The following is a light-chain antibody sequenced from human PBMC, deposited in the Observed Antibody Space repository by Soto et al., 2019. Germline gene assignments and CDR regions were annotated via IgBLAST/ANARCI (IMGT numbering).Light chain of an antibody. CDR1: SSDVGGYNF. Sequence: SVLTQPASVSGSPGQSITISCTGTSSDVGGYNFVSWYQQHPDKAPKLMIYDVTNRPSGVSNRFSGSKSGSTASLTISGLQAEDEADYYCSSYTSISTYVFGTGTKVTVL. CDR3: SSYTSISTYV. J-gene: IGLJ1*01. CDR2: DVT. V-gene: IGLV2-14*01.